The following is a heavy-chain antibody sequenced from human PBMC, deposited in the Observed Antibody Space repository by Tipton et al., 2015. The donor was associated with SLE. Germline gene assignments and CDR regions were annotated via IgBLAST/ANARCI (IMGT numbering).Heavy chain of an antibody. V-gene: IGHV3-64*01. CDR3: ARDRGRFGDYFDY. CDR2: ISSNGGST. CDR1: GFTFSSYA. J-gene: IGHJ4*02. Sequence: SLRLSCAASGFTFSSYAMHWVRQAPGKGLEYVSAISSNGGSTYYANSVKGRFTISRDNAKNSLYLQMNSLRAEDTAVYYCARDRGRFGDYFDYWGQGTLVTVSS. D-gene: IGHD1-26*01.